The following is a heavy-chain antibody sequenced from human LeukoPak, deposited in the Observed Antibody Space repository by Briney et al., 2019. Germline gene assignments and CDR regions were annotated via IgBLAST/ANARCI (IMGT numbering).Heavy chain of an antibody. J-gene: IGHJ3*02. CDR1: GGTFSSYA. D-gene: IGHD3-9*01. V-gene: IGHV1-69*01. Sequence: SVKVSCKASGGTFSSYAISWVRQAPGQGLEWMGGIIPIFGTANYAQKFQGKVTITADESTSTAYMELSSLRSEDTAVYYCARCSGILTGAFDIWGQGTMVTVSS. CDR2: IIPIFGTA. CDR3: ARCSGILTGAFDI.